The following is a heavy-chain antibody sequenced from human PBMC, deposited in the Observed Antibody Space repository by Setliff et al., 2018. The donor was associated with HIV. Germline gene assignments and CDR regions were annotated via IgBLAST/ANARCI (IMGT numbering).Heavy chain of an antibody. V-gene: IGHV1-8*02. J-gene: IGHJ4*02. CDR1: GYTFSSHG. CDR3: ARDSGAGSSALSY. CDR2: MKPDSGNT. D-gene: IGHD1-26*01. Sequence: ASVKVSCKASGYTFSSHGISWLRQAPGQGLEWMGWMKPDSGNTGYAQKFQGRVTMTRNTSISTAYMELSSLRSEDTAVYYCARDSGAGSSALSYWGQGTLVTVSS.